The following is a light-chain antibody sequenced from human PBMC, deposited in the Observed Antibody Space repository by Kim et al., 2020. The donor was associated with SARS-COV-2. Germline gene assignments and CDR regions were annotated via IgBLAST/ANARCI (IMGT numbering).Light chain of an antibody. V-gene: IGKV3-11*01. CDR3: QQRRNWPLT. CDR2: DAS. J-gene: IGKJ4*01. Sequence: EIVFTQSPATLSLSPGERATLSCRASQSVSSYLAWYQQKPGQAPRLLIYDASNRATGIPARFSGSGSGTDFTLTISSLEPEDFAVYYCQQRRNWPLTFGGGTKLEI. CDR1: QSVSSY.